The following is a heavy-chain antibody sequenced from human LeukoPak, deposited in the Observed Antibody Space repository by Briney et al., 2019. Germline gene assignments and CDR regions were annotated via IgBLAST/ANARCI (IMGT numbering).Heavy chain of an antibody. CDR1: GFTFSNFW. V-gene: IGHV3-7*01. D-gene: IGHD1-26*01. J-gene: IGHJ4*02. CDR3: ARVYMGARVFDY. CDR2: IKQDGSEK. Sequence: PGGSLRLSCTASGFTFSNFWMSWVRQAPGKGLEWVANIKQDGSEKYYVDSVKGRFTISRDSAKNSLYLQMNSLRAEDTAVYYCARVYMGARVFDYWGQGTLVTVSS.